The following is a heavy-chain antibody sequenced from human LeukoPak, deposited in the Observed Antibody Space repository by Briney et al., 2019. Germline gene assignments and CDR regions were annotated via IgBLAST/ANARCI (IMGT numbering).Heavy chain of an antibody. D-gene: IGHD6-6*01. CDR2: INHSGST. CDR1: GGSFSGYY. Sequence: SETLSLTCAVYGGSFSGYYWSWIRQPPGKGLEWIGEINHSGSTYYNPSLKSRVTISVDTSKNQFSLKLSSVTAADTAVYYCARDPFGSSPRGGDYWGQGTLVTVSS. CDR3: ARDPFGSSPRGGDY. V-gene: IGHV4-34*01. J-gene: IGHJ4*02.